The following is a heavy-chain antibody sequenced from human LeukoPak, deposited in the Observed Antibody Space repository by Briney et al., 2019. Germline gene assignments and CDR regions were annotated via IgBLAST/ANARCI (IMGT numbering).Heavy chain of an antibody. Sequence: QSGGSLRLSCAASGFTFSSYAMSWVRQAPGKGLEWVSLISGSGYSTYYADSVKGRFTISRDDSNNMLSLQMNGLRADDTALYYCAKSGSGTFRPFSWGQGTLVTVSS. D-gene: IGHD3-10*01. CDR2: ISGSGYST. J-gene: IGHJ5*02. CDR1: GFTFSSYA. V-gene: IGHV3-23*01. CDR3: AKSGSGTFRPFS.